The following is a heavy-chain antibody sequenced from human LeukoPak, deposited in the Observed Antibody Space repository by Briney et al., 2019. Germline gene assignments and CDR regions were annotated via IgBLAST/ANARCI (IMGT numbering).Heavy chain of an antibody. Sequence: PGGSLRLSCAGSGFTFSIFGMSWVRQAPGKGLEWVSGISGNGCSTYYADSVKGRFTISRDNSRNTLFLQMNSLRAEDTALYYCARDGDCSGGSCSSHFDYWGQGTLVTVSS. CDR1: GFTFSIFG. D-gene: IGHD2-15*01. J-gene: IGHJ4*02. CDR3: ARDGDCSGGSCSSHFDY. CDR2: ISGNGCST. V-gene: IGHV3-23*01.